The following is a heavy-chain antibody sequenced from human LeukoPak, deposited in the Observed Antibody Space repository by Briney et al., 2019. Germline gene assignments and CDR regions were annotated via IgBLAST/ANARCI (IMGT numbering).Heavy chain of an antibody. CDR1: GFTFDDYA. J-gene: IGHJ2*01. Sequence: GRSLRLSCAASGFTFDDYAMHWVRQAPGKGLEWVSGISWNSGSIGYADSVKGRFTISRDNAKNSLYLQMNSLRAEDMCLYYCAKAQGGSGWYGPNWYFDLWGRGTLVTVSS. CDR2: ISWNSGSI. V-gene: IGHV3-9*03. CDR3: AKAQGGSGWYGPNWYFDL. D-gene: IGHD6-19*01.